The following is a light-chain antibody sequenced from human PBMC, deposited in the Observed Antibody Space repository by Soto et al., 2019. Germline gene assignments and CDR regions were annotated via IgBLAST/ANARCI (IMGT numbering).Light chain of an antibody. J-gene: IGKJ5*01. CDR1: ESVSSN. CDR2: GAS. V-gene: IGKV3-15*01. Sequence: EVVMTQSPATLSVSPGERAPLSCRASESVSSNLAWYRQRPAQAPRLVIYGASTRATGIPARFSGGGSGTEFTLTISSLQSEDFAVYYCQQYNSWPPITFGQGTRLEIK. CDR3: QQYNSWPPIT.